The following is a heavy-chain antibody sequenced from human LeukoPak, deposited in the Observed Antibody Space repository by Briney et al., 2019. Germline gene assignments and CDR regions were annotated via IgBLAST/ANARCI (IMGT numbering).Heavy chain of an antibody. CDR1: GYSFTSYW. J-gene: IGHJ3*02. Sequence: GECLKISCQGSGYSFTSYWIGWVRQMPGKGLEWMGLIWPGDSDTRYSPSFQGQVTISADKSTSTAYLQWSSLKALDTAVYYCARTHGFDIWGQGTMVTVSS. CDR3: ARTHGFDI. V-gene: IGHV5-51*01. CDR2: IWPGDSDT.